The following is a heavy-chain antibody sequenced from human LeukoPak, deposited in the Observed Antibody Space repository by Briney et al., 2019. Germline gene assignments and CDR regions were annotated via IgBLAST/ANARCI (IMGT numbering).Heavy chain of an antibody. CDR2: ISSSGSTI. V-gene: IGHV3-48*03. J-gene: IGHJ4*02. CDR1: GFTFSSYE. D-gene: IGHD3-22*01. CDR3: ARDTYYYDSSGYYVYYFDY. Sequence: GGSLRLSCAASGFTFSSYEMNWVRQAPGKGLEWVSYISSSGSTIYYADSVKGRFTISRDNAKNSLYLQMNSLRAEDTAVYHCARDTYYYDSSGYYVYYFDYWGQGTLVTVSS.